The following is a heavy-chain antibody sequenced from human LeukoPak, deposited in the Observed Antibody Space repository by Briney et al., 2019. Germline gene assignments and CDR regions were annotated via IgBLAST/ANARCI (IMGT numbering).Heavy chain of an antibody. J-gene: IGHJ5*02. Sequence: PSETLSLTCTVSGGSINSSSYYWGWIRQRPGRGLEWIGHTFYTGSTYYNPSLKNRLSISVDTSKNQFSLNLTSVTAADTAVYFCARAVSMQIWWETVFDPWGQGTQVTVSS. CDR1: GGSINSSSYY. CDR2: TFYTGST. CDR3: ARAVSMQIWWETVFDP. D-gene: IGHD1-26*01. V-gene: IGHV4-31*03.